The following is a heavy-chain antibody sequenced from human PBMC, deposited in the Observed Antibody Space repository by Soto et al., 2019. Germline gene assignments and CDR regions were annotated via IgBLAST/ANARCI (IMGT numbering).Heavy chain of an antibody. D-gene: IGHD4-17*01. Sequence: QVHLQESGPGLVKPSETLSLNCSVSGDAIRNYYWSWVRQTPGKGLEWIGYMFHTGTSHYNPSLKSRVPFSIDTAKDQFSLRLTSVTAADTAVYFCARGYGGNTQFFDLWGRGTLVTVSS. J-gene: IGHJ2*01. CDR2: MFHTGTS. CDR3: ARGYGGNTQFFDL. CDR1: GDAIRNYY. V-gene: IGHV4-59*01.